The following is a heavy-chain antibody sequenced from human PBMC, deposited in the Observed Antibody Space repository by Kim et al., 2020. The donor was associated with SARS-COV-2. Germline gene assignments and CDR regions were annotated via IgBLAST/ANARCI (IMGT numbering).Heavy chain of an antibody. D-gene: IGHD6-13*01. CDR2: ISSSGSTI. V-gene: IGHV3-11*01. CDR1: GFTFSDYY. Sequence: GGSLRLSCAASGFTFSDYYMSWIRQAPGKGLEWVSYISSSGSTIYYADSVKGRFTISRDNAKNSLYLQMNSLRAEDTAVYYCARSSSWYNEEGSLYYYYGMDVWGQGTTVTVSS. J-gene: IGHJ6*02. CDR3: ARSSSWYNEEGSLYYYYGMDV.